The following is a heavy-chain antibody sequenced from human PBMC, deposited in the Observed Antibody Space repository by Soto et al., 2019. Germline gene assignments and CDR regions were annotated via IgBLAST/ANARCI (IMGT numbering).Heavy chain of an antibody. CDR1: GFTFSSYE. J-gene: IGHJ5*02. CDR3: AVSGSYGVGWFDP. D-gene: IGHD1-26*01. V-gene: IGHV3-48*03. CDR2: ISSSGSTI. Sequence: GGSLRLSCAASGFTFSSYEMNWVRQAPGKGLEWVSYISSSGSTIYYADSVKGRFTISRDNAKNSLYLQMNSLRAEDTAVYYCAVSGSYGVGWFDPWGQGTLVTVSS.